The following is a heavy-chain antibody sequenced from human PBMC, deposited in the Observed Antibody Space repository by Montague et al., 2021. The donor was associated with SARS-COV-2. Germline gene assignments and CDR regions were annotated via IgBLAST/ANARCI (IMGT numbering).Heavy chain of an antibody. Sequence: SETLSLTCTVSGGSIRSYYWSWIRQPPGKGLEWIGEIYSSWSTNYNPSLKGRVTISMDTSKSQFSLKLTSVTAADTAVYYCARHTRGWQPFDFWGQGTLVTVSS. CDR3: ARHTRGWQPFDF. CDR2: IYSSWST. J-gene: IGHJ4*02. CDR1: GGSIRSYY. V-gene: IGHV4-59*01. D-gene: IGHD6-19*01.